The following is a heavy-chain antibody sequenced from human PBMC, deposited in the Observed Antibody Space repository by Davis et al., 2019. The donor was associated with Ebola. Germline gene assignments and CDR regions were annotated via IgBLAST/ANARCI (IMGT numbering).Heavy chain of an antibody. D-gene: IGHD2-8*01. V-gene: IGHV3-7*01. Sequence: PGGSLRLSCAASGFTFSSYWMSWVRQAPGKGLEWVANIKQDGSEKYYVDSVKGRFTISRDNAKNSLYLQMNSLRAEDTAVYYCARHSAVMAPFFDYWGQGTLVTVSS. CDR2: IKQDGSEK. CDR3: ARHSAVMAPFFDY. J-gene: IGHJ4*02. CDR1: GFTFSSYW.